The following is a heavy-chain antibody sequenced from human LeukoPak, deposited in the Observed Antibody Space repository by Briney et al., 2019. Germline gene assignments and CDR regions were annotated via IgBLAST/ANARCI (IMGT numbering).Heavy chain of an antibody. V-gene: IGHV3-7*01. CDR2: IKPDGSDK. CDR3: ARAMT. Sequence: GGSLRLSCAASGFTFSGYWMSWVRQAPEKGLEWVANIKPDGSDKAYVDSVKGRFTISRDNTKNSLYLQMSSLRAEDTAVYYCARAMTWGQGTLVSVSS. CDR1: GFTFSGYW. J-gene: IGHJ5*02.